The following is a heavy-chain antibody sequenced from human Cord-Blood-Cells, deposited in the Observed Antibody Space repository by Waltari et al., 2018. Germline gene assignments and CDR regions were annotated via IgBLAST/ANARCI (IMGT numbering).Heavy chain of an antibody. CDR2: IYYSGST. J-gene: IGHJ4*02. CDR3: ARGYNSRAAPDY. CDR1: GGSISSYY. V-gene: IGHV4-59*01. Sequence: QVQLQESGPGLVKPSETLSLTCTVPGGSISSYYWSWIRQPPGKGLEWIGYIYYSGSTNYNPSLKSRVTISVDTSKNQFSLKLSSVTAADTAVYYCARGYNSRAAPDYWGQGTLVTVSS. D-gene: IGHD1-1*01.